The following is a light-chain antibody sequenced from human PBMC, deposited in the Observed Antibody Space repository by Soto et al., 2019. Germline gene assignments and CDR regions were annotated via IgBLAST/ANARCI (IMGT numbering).Light chain of an antibody. Sequence: QSALTQPRSVSGSPGQSVTISCTGTSNDVGGYNYVSWYQQHPGKAPKLMIYDVSKRPSGVPDRFSGSKSGNTASLTISGLQVEDEADYYCCSYAGSYIFYVFGTGTKLTVL. CDR2: DVS. V-gene: IGLV2-11*01. J-gene: IGLJ1*01. CDR3: CSYAGSYIFYV. CDR1: SNDVGGYNY.